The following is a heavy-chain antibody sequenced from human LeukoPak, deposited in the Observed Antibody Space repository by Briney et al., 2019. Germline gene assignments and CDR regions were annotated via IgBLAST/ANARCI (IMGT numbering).Heavy chain of an antibody. J-gene: IGHJ4*02. CDR1: GYTLTDLS. Sequence: ASVKVSCKVSGYTLTDLSMHWVRQAPGKGLEWMGGFDPEDGETIYAQKFQGRVTMTEDTSTDTAYMELSSLGSEDTAVYYCATVRRGVAFGGVIVTHYFDYWGQGTLVTVSS. V-gene: IGHV1-24*01. D-gene: IGHD3-16*02. CDR2: FDPEDGET. CDR3: ATVRRGVAFGGVIVTHYFDY.